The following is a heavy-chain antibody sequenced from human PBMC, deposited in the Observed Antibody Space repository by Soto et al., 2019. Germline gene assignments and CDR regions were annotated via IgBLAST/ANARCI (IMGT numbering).Heavy chain of an antibody. J-gene: IGHJ6*02. CDR2: IVVASGRT. CDR1: GFDFGSFG. CDR3: SSDHTHTAIGWPV. Sequence: ASVKVSCKASGFDFGSFGIQFLRQTRGRGLECIGWIVVASGRTDYGRQLQGRVAFSRDMSSTTAYMDLYDLKSDDTAVYFCSSDHTHTAIGWPVWGQETTVTVSS. V-gene: IGHV1-58*02.